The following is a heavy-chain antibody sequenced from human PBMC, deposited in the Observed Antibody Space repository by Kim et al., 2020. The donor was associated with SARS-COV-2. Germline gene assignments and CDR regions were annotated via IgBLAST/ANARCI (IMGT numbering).Heavy chain of an antibody. V-gene: IGHV1-18*01. D-gene: IGHD1-26*01. CDR1: GYTFTSYG. Sequence: ASVKVSCKASGYTFTSYGISWVRQAPGQGLEWMGWISAYNGNTNYAQKLQGRVTMTTDTSTSTAYMELRSLRSDDTAVYYCARAPSGSFYYYYGMDVWGQGTTVTVSS. CDR2: ISAYNGNT. J-gene: IGHJ6*02. CDR3: ARAPSGSFYYYYGMDV.